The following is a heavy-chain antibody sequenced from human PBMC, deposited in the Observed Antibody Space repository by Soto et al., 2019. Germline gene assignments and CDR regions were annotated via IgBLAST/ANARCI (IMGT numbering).Heavy chain of an antibody. V-gene: IGHV3-15*07. D-gene: IGHD6-19*01. J-gene: IGHJ4*02. Sequence: GGSLRLSCAASGFTFSNAWMNWVRQAPGKGLEWVGRIKSKTDGGTTDYAAPVKGSFTISRDDSKNTLYLEMNSLKTEDQAEYYCTNRIAVAGSSYDYWGQGTLVTVSS. CDR3: TNRIAVAGSSYDY. CDR1: GFTFSNAW. CDR2: IKSKTDGGTT.